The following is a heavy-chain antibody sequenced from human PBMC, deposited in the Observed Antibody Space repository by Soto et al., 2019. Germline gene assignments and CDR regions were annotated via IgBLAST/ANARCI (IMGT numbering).Heavy chain of an antibody. Sequence: ASVKVSCKASGGTFSIYTISWVRQAPGQGLEWMGRIIPILGIANYAQKFQGRVTITADKSTSTAYMDPVDTGTYYCAQLPWKQLWPRAPVVNWGQGTPVTVSS. D-gene: IGHD5-18*01. V-gene: IGHV1-69*02. CDR2: IIPILGIA. CDR1: GGTFSIYT. CDR3: KQLWPRAPVVN. J-gene: IGHJ4*02.